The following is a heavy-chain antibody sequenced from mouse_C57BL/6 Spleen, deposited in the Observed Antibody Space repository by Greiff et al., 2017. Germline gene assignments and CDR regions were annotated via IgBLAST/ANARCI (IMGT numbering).Heavy chain of an antibody. CDR2: ISDGGSYT. J-gene: IGHJ4*01. D-gene: IGHD2-3*01. Sequence: DVQLVESGGGLVKPGGSLKLSCAASGFTFSSYAMSWVRQTPEKRLEWVATISDGGSYTYYPDNVKGRFTISRDNAKNNLYLQMSHLKSEDTAMYYCAREGDGYYRAMDYWGQGTSVTVSS. CDR3: AREGDGYYRAMDY. V-gene: IGHV5-4*01. CDR1: GFTFSSYA.